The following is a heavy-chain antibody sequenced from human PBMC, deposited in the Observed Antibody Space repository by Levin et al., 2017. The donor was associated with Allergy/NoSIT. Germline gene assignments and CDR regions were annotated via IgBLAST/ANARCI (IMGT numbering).Heavy chain of an antibody. CDR3: ARVSLFSSGFACDS. CDR1: GGSISSYY. V-gene: IGHV4-59*01. Sequence: SQTLSLTCTVSGGSISSYYWSWIRQPPGKGLEWIAYIYDSGSANYNPSLQSRVTISVDTSRNQFSLKLSSVTAADTAVYYCARVSLFSSGFACDSWGQGTLVTVSS. D-gene: IGHD6-19*01. CDR2: IYDSGSA. J-gene: IGHJ4*02.